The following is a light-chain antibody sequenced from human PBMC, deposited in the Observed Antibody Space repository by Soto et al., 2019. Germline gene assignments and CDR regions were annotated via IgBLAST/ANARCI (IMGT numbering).Light chain of an antibody. CDR2: DAS. CDR1: QSVSTD. J-gene: IGKJ3*01. CDR3: QQRSNWGFT. V-gene: IGKV3-11*01. Sequence: ALAQSPVALSLSPGERATLSCRASQSVSTDLAWYQQKPGQAPRLLIYDASNRATGIPARFSGSGSGTDFTLTISSLEPEDFAVYYCQQRSNWGFTFGPGTKVDIK.